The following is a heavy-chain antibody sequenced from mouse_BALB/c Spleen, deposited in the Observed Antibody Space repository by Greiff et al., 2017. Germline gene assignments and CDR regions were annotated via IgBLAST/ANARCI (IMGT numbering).Heavy chain of an antibody. CDR2: ISSGSSTI. V-gene: IGHV5-17*02. CDR3: ARSGNYYAMDY. Sequence: EVQLQESGGGLVQPGGSRKLSCAASGFTFSSFGMHWVRQAPEKGLEWVAYISSGSSTIYYADTVKGRFTISRDNPKNTLFLQVTSLRSEDTAMFYCARSGNYYAMDYWGQGTSVTVSS. J-gene: IGHJ4*01. D-gene: IGHD3-1*01. CDR1: GFTFSSFG.